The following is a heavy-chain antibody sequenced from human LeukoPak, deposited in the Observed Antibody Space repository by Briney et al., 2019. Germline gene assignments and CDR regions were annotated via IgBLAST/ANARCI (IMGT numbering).Heavy chain of an antibody. J-gene: IGHJ6*03. CDR2: ISSSGSTI. D-gene: IGHD6-19*01. V-gene: IGHV3-48*03. CDR1: GFTFSSYE. Sequence: PGGSLRLSCAASGFTFSSYEVNWVRQAPGKGLEWVSYISSSGSTIYYADSVKGRFTISRDNAKNSLYLQMNSLRAEDTAVYYCAGVGGSGAGYYYYYMDVWGKGTTVTVSS. CDR3: AGVGGSGAGYYYYYMDV.